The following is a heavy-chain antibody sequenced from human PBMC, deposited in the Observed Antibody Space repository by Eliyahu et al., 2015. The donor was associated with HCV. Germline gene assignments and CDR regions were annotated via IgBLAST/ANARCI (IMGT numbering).Heavy chain of an antibody. CDR3: ARAGYYDFWSGYYLNLWFDP. J-gene: IGHJ5*02. Sequence: QVQLVQSGAEVKKPGASVKVSCKASGYTFTSYGISWVRQAPGQGLEWMGWISAYNGNTNYAQKLQGRVTMTTDTSHNPTHMELRSLRSDDTAVYYCARAGYYDFWSGYYLNLWFDPWGQGTLVTVSS. D-gene: IGHD3-3*01. CDR1: GYTFTSYG. CDR2: ISAYNGNT. V-gene: IGHV1-18*04.